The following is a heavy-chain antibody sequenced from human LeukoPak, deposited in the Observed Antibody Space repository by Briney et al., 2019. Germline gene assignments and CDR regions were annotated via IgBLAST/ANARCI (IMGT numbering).Heavy chain of an antibody. Sequence: GGSLRLSCAASGFTVSSNYMSWVRQAPGKGLEWVSVIYSGGSTYYADSVKGRFTISRDNSKNTLYLQMNSLRAEDTAVYYCARVRFGELIDYWGQGTLVTVSS. D-gene: IGHD3-10*01. CDR1: GFTVSSNY. J-gene: IGHJ4*02. CDR2: IYSGGST. CDR3: ARVRFGELIDY. V-gene: IGHV3-66*01.